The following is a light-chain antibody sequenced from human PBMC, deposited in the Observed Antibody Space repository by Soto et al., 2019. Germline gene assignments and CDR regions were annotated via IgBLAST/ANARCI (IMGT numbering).Light chain of an antibody. J-gene: IGKJ3*01. CDR2: AAS. CDR1: QDISNN. CDR3: QQYDDILHLT. V-gene: IGKV1-33*01. Sequence: DIQMTQSPSSLSASVGDRVTITCQASQDISNNLSWYQQKPGKAPKLLIYAASNLQTGVPSRFSGSGSGTDFTFTISSLQPEDIATYYCQQYDDILHLTFGPGTKVDIK.